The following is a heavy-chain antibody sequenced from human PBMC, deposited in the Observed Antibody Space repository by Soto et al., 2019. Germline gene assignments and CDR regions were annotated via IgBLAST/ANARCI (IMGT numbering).Heavy chain of an antibody. CDR2: INSSGGST. D-gene: IGHD1-1*01. CDR3: GRIGRGNDGLHY. CDR1: GYTFASYY. V-gene: IGHV1-46*03. J-gene: IGHJ4*02. Sequence: QVQLVQSGAEVKKPGASVKVSCKASGYTFASYYIHWVRQAPGQGLEWMGIINSSGGSTSYPQKLQGXVXXXTXTSTSTVYLELSSLRSEDTAVYYCGRIGRGNDGLHYWGQGTLVTVSS.